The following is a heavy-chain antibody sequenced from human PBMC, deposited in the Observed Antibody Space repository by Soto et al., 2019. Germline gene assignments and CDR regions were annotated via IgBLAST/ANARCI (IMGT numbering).Heavy chain of an antibody. CDR3: ARGLGYYDFWSGYYGMDV. Sequence: SETLSLTCAVYGGSFSGYYWSWIRQPPGKGLEWIGEINHSGSTNYNPSLKSRVTISVDTSKNQFSLKLSSVTAADTAVYYCARGLGYYDFWSGYYGMDVWGQGTTVTVPS. V-gene: IGHV4-34*01. CDR2: INHSGST. J-gene: IGHJ6*02. D-gene: IGHD3-3*01. CDR1: GGSFSGYY.